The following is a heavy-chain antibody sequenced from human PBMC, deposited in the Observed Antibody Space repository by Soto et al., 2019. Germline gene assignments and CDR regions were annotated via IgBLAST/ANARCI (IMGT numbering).Heavy chain of an antibody. D-gene: IGHD3-9*01. Sequence: PGGSLRLSCAASGFTFSSYGMHWVRQAPGKGLEWVAVIWYDGSNKYYADSVKGRFTISRDNSKNTLYLQMNSLRAEDTAVYYCAREGILTGYQRDAFDIWGQGTMVTVSS. V-gene: IGHV3-33*01. CDR2: IWYDGSNK. CDR1: GFTFSSYG. CDR3: AREGILTGYQRDAFDI. J-gene: IGHJ3*02.